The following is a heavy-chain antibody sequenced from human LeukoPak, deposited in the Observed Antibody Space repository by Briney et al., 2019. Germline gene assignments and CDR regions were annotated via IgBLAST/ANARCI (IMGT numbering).Heavy chain of an antibody. CDR3: ARGGYSSSLGLDY. V-gene: IGHV3-48*03. Sequence: GGSLRLSCAASGFTFSSYEMNWVRQAPGKGLEWVSYISSSGSTIYYADSVKGRFTISRDNAKNSLYLQMNSLRAEDTAVYYCARGGYSSSLGLDYWGQGTLVTVSS. CDR2: ISSSGSTI. CDR1: GFTFSSYE. J-gene: IGHJ4*02. D-gene: IGHD6-6*01.